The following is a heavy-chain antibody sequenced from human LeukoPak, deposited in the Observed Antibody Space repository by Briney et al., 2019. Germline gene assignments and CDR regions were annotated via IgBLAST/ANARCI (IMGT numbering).Heavy chain of an antibody. Sequence: GGSLRLSCAASGFTFSSYSMNWIRQAPGKGLEWVSSISSSSSYIYYADSVKGRFTISRDNAKNSLYLQMNSLRAEDTAVYYCAIDYVWGSYSYWGQGTLVTVSS. J-gene: IGHJ4*02. D-gene: IGHD3-16*01. V-gene: IGHV3-21*01. CDR1: GFTFSSYS. CDR3: AIDYVWGSYSY. CDR2: ISSSSSYI.